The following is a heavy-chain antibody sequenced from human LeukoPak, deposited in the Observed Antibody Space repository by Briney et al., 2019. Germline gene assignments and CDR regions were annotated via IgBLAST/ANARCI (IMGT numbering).Heavy chain of an antibody. CDR1: GFTFSSYS. J-gene: IGHJ4*02. CDR2: ISSSTNYI. D-gene: IGHD3-9*01. V-gene: IGHV3-21*01. Sequence: GGSLRLSCAASGFTFSSYSMNWVRQAPGKGLEWVSSISSSTNYIYYADSVKGRFTISRDNAKNSLYLQMNSLRAEDTAVYYCARGGYDILTGYLPGGDYWGQGTLVTVSS. CDR3: ARGGYDILTGYLPGGDY.